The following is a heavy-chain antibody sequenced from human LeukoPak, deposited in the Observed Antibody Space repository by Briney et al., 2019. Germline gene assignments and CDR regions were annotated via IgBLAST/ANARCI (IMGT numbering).Heavy chain of an antibody. CDR3: ARDADWAFDY. CDR2: IRNDGSDK. Sequence: GGSLRPSCVASGFIFTTHGMHWVRQAPGKRPQWVAFIRNDGSDKYYADSVKGRFTISRDTSKNTLYVQMSSLRPEDTALYCCARDADWAFDYWGQGTPVTVSS. V-gene: IGHV3-30*02. CDR1: GFIFTTHG. D-gene: IGHD2-21*01. J-gene: IGHJ4*02.